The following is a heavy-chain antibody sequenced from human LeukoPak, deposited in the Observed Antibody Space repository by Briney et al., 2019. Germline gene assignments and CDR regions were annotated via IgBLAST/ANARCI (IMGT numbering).Heavy chain of an antibody. CDR1: GFTFSGYS. CDR3: AREVSEGFDF. V-gene: IGHV3-21*01. CDR2: FGTRSTSI. J-gene: IGHJ4*02. D-gene: IGHD3-22*01. Sequence: GGSLRLSCTASGFTFSGYSMNWIRQAPGKGLEWVSSFGTRSTSIYHAGSVKGRFAISRDNAKNSLYLQMNSLRAEGTALYYCAREVSEGFDFWGQGTLVTVSS.